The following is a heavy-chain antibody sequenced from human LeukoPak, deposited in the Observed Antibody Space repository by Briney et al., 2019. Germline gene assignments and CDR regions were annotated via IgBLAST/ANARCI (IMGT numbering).Heavy chain of an antibody. V-gene: IGHV3-66*01. Sequence: GGSLRLSCAASGFTVSSNYMSWVRQAPGKGLEWVSVIGSGGSTYYADSVKGRFTISRDNSKNTLYLQMNSLRAEDTAVYYCGRETYYYDRSGYYIGYWGQGTLVTVST. CDR1: GFTVSSNY. CDR3: GRETYYYDRSGYYIGY. CDR2: IGSGGST. D-gene: IGHD3-22*01. J-gene: IGHJ4*02.